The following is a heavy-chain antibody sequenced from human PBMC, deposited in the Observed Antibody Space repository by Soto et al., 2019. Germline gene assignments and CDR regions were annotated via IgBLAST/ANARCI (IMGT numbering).Heavy chain of an antibody. D-gene: IGHD7-27*01. CDR1: GFTFSSYG. CDR3: ARAKLGYGDYYYGMDV. Sequence: GGSLRLSCAASGFTFSSYGMHWVRQAPGKGLEWVAVIWYDGSNKYYADSVKGRFTISRDNSKNTLYLQMNSLRAEDTAVYYCARAKLGYGDYYYGMDVWGQGTTVTVSS. J-gene: IGHJ6*02. V-gene: IGHV3-33*01. CDR2: IWYDGSNK.